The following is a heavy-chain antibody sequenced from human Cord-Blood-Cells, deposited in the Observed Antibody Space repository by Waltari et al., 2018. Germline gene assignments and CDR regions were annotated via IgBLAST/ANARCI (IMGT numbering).Heavy chain of an antibody. CDR3: ARTDYDILTGYYLFDY. Sequence: QLQLQESGPGLVKPSETLSLTCTVPGGSISSSSYYWGWIRQPPGKGLEWIGSIYYSGSTYYNPSLKSRVTISVDTSKNQFSLKLSSVTAADTAVYYCARTDYDILTGYYLFDYWGQGTLVTVSS. J-gene: IGHJ4*02. CDR1: GGSISSSSYY. CDR2: IYYSGST. D-gene: IGHD3-9*01. V-gene: IGHV4-39*01.